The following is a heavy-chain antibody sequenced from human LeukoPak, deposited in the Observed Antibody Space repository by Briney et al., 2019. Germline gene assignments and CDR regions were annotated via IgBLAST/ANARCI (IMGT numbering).Heavy chain of an antibody. Sequence: SETLSLTCTVSGGSISSYYWSWIRQPPGKGLQWIAYIYYSGSTNYNPSLKSRVTISVDTSKNQFSLNLRSVTAADTAVYYCARLGQGGTAVDYWGQGTLVTVSS. CDR1: GGSISSYY. CDR2: IYYSGST. CDR3: ARLGQGGTAVDY. V-gene: IGHV4-59*01. D-gene: IGHD2-15*01. J-gene: IGHJ4*02.